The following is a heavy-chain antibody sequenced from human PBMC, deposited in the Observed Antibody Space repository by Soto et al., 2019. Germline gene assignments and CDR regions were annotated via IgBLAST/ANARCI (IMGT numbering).Heavy chain of an antibody. Sequence: ASETLSLTCTVSGGSLSSYYWNWIRQPAGKGLEWIGRIYISGGTNYNPSLKSRVTMSVDTSKNQFSLKLSSVTAADTAVYYCARDNQQPEEYYYGLDVWGQGTTVTVSS. CDR1: GGSLSSYY. V-gene: IGHV4-4*07. CDR2: IYISGGT. J-gene: IGHJ6*02. D-gene: IGHD6-13*01. CDR3: ARDNQQPEEYYYGLDV.